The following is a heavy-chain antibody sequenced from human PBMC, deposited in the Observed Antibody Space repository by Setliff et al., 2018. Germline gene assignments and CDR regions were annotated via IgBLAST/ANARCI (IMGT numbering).Heavy chain of an antibody. Sequence: SETLSLTCAVYGGSFSGYYWSWIRQPPGKGLEWIGEINHSGSTNYNPSLKSRVTISVDTSKNQFSLKLSSVTAADTAVYYCARVALVVVIRDAFDIWGQGTMVTVS. CDR1: GGSFSGYY. J-gene: IGHJ3*02. CDR2: INHSGST. CDR3: ARVALVVVIRDAFDI. V-gene: IGHV4-34*09. D-gene: IGHD2-21*01.